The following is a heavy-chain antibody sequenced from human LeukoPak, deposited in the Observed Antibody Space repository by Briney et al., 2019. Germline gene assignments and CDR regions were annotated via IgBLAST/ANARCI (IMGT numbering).Heavy chain of an antibody. V-gene: IGHV1-3*01. J-gene: IGHJ4*02. Sequence: ASVKVSCKASGYTFTSYAMHWVRQAPGQRLEWMGWINAGNGNTKYSQKFQGRVTITRDTSASTAYMELSSLRSEDTAVYYCARGHGVAGTISFLFDYWGQGTLVTVSS. CDR3: ARGHGVAGTISFLFDY. CDR2: INAGNGNT. D-gene: IGHD6-19*01. CDR1: GYTFTSYA.